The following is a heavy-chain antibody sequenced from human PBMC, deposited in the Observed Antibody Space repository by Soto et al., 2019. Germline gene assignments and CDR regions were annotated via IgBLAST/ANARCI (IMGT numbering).Heavy chain of an antibody. Sequence: PSETLSLTCTVSGDSITNYYYSWIRQPPGKGLEWIGYIFHTGTTSYNPSLKSRVTLSIDRSQNQFSLKLSSVTAADTAVYWCARDPVDGYAFFDSWGQGALVTVSS. CDR2: IFHTGTT. CDR1: GDSITNYY. J-gene: IGHJ5*02. D-gene: IGHD5-12*01. V-gene: IGHV4-59*12. CDR3: ARDPVDGYAFFDS.